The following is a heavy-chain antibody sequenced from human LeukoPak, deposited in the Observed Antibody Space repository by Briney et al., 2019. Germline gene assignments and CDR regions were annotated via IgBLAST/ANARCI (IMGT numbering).Heavy chain of an antibody. CDR3: ARVWGTETNNWFDP. CDR2: IYHSGST. CDR1: GGSISSSSYY. Sequence: SETLSLTCTVSGGSISSSSYYWGWIRQPPGKGLEWIGSIYHSGSTYHNPSPKSRVTISVDTSKNQFSLKLSSVTASDTAVYYCARVWGTETNNWFDPWGQGTLVTVSS. V-gene: IGHV4-39*07. J-gene: IGHJ5*02. D-gene: IGHD3-16*01.